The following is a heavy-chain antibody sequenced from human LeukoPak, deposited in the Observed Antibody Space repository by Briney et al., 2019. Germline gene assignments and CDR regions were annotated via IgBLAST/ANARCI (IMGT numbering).Heavy chain of an antibody. CDR3: AREEWGRGDAFDI. V-gene: IGHV3-74*01. Sequence: GGPLRLSCAASGFTFSSYSMHWVRQAPGKGLVWVSRINSDGSTTSYADSVEGRFTISRDNAKSTLYLQMNSLRAEDTAVYYCAREEWGRGDAFDIWGQGTMVTVSS. CDR2: INSDGSTT. J-gene: IGHJ3*02. D-gene: IGHD3-3*01. CDR1: GFTFSSYS.